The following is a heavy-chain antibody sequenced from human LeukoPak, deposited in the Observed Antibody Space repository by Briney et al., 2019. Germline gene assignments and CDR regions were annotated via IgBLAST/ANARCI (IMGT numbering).Heavy chain of an antibody. CDR3: AKDTGVQFLEPAF. CDR1: GFTFNTYG. Sequence: GGSLRLSWAASGFTFNTYGMHWVRQAPGQGLEWVAAIWFDGSVKHYSDAVKGRFTISRDNSSNTLYLQMNSLRVEDTAIYYCAKDTGVQFLEPAFWGQGTLVTVSS. CDR2: IWFDGSVK. D-gene: IGHD3-3*01. V-gene: IGHV3-33*06. J-gene: IGHJ4*02.